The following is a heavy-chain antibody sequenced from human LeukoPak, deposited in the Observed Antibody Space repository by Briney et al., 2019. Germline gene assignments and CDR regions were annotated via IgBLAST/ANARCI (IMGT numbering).Heavy chain of an antibody. J-gene: IGHJ5*02. CDR3: ARVDCSGGSCYSSDNWFDP. D-gene: IGHD2-15*01. Sequence: SETLSLTCTVSGGSISSSSYYWGWIRQPPGKGLEWIGSIYYSGSTYYNPSLRSRVTISVDTSKNQFSLKLSSVTAADTAVYYCARVDCSGGSCYSSDNWFDPWGQGTLVTVSS. CDR2: IYYSGST. V-gene: IGHV4-39*07. CDR1: GGSISSSSYY.